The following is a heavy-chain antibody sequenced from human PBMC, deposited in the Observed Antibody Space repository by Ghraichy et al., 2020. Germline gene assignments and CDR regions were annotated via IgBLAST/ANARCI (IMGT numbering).Heavy chain of an antibody. CDR3: ARDYDGRYSLDY. J-gene: IGHJ4*02. CDR1: GYTFTSYY. V-gene: IGHV1-46*01. Sequence: ASVKVSCKTSGYTFTSYYMHWVRQAPGQGLEWVGIINPAYEVINYGQKFQGRVTMTRDTSTNTLYMVLSSLRAEDTAVYYCARDYDGRYSLDYWGQGTLVTVSS. D-gene: IGHD1-26*01. CDR2: INPAYEVI.